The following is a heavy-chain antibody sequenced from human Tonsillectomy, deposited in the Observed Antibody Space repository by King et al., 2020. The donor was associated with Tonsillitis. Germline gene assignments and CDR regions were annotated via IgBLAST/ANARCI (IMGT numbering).Heavy chain of an antibody. CDR1: GYTFTSYW. CDR2: IYPGDSDT. V-gene: IGHV5-51*01. D-gene: IGHD2-8*02. J-gene: IGHJ3*02. Sequence: VQLVESGAEVKKPGESLKISCKGSGYTFTSYWIVWVPQMPGKGLDWMGIIYPGDSDTRYSSSFHGPANIPADKSISTAYLQWSSLKASDTAMYYCARHRPFDTDGRYDTSDIWGQGTKVTVSS. CDR3: ARHRPFDTDGRYDTSDI.